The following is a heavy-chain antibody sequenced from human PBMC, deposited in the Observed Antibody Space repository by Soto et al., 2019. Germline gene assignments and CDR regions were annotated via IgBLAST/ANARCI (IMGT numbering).Heavy chain of an antibody. D-gene: IGHD1-26*01. J-gene: IGHJ1*01. CDR1: GFSLSTSGVG. Sequence: QITLKESGPTLVKPTQTLTLTCTFSGFSLSTSGVGVGWIRQPPGKALEWLALIYRHDDKRYSPSLQSRLTNTNDTSKNRVGLTMTNMDPVDTATYYCASQIVVQFQHSGQGTLVTVSS. CDR3: ASQIVVQFQH. CDR2: IYRHDDK. V-gene: IGHV2-5*01.